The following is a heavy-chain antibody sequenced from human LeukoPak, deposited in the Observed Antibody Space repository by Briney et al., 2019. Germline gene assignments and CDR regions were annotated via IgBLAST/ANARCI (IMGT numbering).Heavy chain of an antibody. CDR1: GFSVRTNY. J-gene: IGHJ4*02. CDR2: ISGSGGST. CDR3: AKDKNIAGGQDY. V-gene: IGHV3-23*01. Sequence: GGSLRLSCAASGFSVRTNYMSWVRQAPGKGLEWVSAISGSGGSTYYADSVKGRFTISRDNSKNTLYLQMNSLRAEDTAVYYCAKDKNIAGGQDYWGQGTLVTVSS. D-gene: IGHD6-13*01.